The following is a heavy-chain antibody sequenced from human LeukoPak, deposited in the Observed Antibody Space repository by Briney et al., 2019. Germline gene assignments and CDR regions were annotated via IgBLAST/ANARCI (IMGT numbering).Heavy chain of an antibody. Sequence: GGSLRLSCAASGFTVSTNYMSWVRQAPGKGLEWGSVIYSGDTTFYADSVRGKFTISRDNSKNTLYLQMSSLRAEDTAVYYCASILRSSSGYYFDYWGQGTLVTVSS. J-gene: IGHJ4*02. V-gene: IGHV3-66*01. CDR1: GFTVSTNY. CDR2: IYSGDTT. CDR3: ASILRSSSGYYFDY. D-gene: IGHD3-10*01.